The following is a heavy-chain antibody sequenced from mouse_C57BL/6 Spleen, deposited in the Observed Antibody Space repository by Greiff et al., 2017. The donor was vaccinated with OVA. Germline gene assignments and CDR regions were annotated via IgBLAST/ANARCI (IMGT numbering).Heavy chain of an antibody. CDR1: GFTFSDYG. V-gene: IGHV5-15*01. D-gene: IGHD2-3*01. CDR2: ISNLAYSI. J-gene: IGHJ4*01. CDR3: ARHDGYYGVYAMDY. Sequence: EVQGVESGGGLVQPGGSLKLSCAASGFTFSDYGMAWVRQAPRKGPEWVAFISNLAYSIYYADTVTGRFTISRENAKNTLYLEMSSLRSEDTAMYYCARHDGYYGVYAMDYWGQGTSVTVSS.